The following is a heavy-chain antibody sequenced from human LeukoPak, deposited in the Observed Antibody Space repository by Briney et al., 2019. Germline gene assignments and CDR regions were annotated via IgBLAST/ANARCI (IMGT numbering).Heavy chain of an antibody. CDR3: ARLGGYSYSGYYYYSMDV. CDR2: MNPNSGNT. V-gene: IGHV1-8*01. CDR1: GYTFTSYD. Sequence: ASVKVSCKASGYTFTSYDINWVRQATGQGLEWMGWMNPNSGNTGYAQKFQGRVTMTRNTSISTAYMELSSLRSEDTAVYYCARLGGYSYSGYYYYSMDVWGQGTTVTVSS. D-gene: IGHD5-18*01. J-gene: IGHJ6*02.